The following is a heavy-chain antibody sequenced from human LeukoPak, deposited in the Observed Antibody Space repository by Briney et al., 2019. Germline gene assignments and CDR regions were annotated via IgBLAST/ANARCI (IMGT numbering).Heavy chain of an antibody. Sequence: SVKVSCKASGYTFSNYGITWVRQAPGQGLEWMGRIIPILGIANYAQKFQGRVTITADKSTSTAYMELSSLRSEDTAVYYCARDGGVVVPAREFDYWGQGTLVTVSS. CDR3: ARDGGVVVPAREFDY. CDR2: IIPILGIA. J-gene: IGHJ4*02. D-gene: IGHD2-2*01. CDR1: GYTFSNYG. V-gene: IGHV1-69*04.